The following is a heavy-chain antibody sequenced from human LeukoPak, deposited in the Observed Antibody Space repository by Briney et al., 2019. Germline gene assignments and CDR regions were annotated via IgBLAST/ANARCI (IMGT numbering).Heavy chain of an antibody. CDR2: ISAYNGNT. Sequence: ASVKVSCKASGYTFTSYGISWVRQAPGQGLEWMGWISAYNGNTNYAQKLQGRVTMTTDTSPSTAYMELRSLTSDDTAVYYCARDRATMRAEYFQHWGQGTLVTVSS. CDR3: ARDRATMRAEYFQH. J-gene: IGHJ1*01. D-gene: IGHD3-22*01. V-gene: IGHV1-18*01. CDR1: GYTFTSYG.